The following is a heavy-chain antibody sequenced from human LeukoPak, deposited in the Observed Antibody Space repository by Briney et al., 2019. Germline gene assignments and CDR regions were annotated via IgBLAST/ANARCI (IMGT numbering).Heavy chain of an antibody. CDR1: GGSFSGYY. V-gene: IGHV4-34*01. CDR3: ARGVLLVPAAARNWFDP. CDR2: INHSGST. Sequence: SETLSLTCAVYGGSFSGYYWSWIRQPPGKGLEWIGEINHSGSTNYNPSLKSRVTISVDTSKNQFSLKLCSVTAADTAVYYCARGVLLVPAAARNWFDPWGQGTLVTVSS. J-gene: IGHJ5*02. D-gene: IGHD2-2*01.